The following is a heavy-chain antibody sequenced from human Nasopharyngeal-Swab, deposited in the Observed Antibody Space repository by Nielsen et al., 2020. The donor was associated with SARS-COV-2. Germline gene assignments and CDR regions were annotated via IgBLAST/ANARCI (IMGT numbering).Heavy chain of an antibody. V-gene: IGHV4-59*01. D-gene: IGHD6-6*01. CDR2: IYYSGST. J-gene: IGHJ5*02. CDR3: ARERIAARLPDRWFDP. Sequence: RQAPGKGLEWIGYIYYSGSTNYNPSLKSRVTISVDTSKNQFSLKLSPVTAADTAVYYCARERIAARLPDRWFDPWGQGTLVTVSS.